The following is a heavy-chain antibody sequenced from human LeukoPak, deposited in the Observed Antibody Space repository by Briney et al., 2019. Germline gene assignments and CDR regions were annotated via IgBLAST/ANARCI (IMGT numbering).Heavy chain of an antibody. J-gene: IGHJ4*02. D-gene: IGHD4-17*01. CDR1: GGSVSGYY. Sequence: PSETLSLTCTVSGGSVSGYYWSWIRQPPGKGLEWIGHIYYSGNTNYNPSLKSRLIMSLDTSKNHFSLKLNSVTAADTAVYYCARHKDSGDYPLDYWGQGILVSVSS. CDR3: ARHKDSGDYPLDY. CDR2: IYYSGNT. V-gene: IGHV4-59*02.